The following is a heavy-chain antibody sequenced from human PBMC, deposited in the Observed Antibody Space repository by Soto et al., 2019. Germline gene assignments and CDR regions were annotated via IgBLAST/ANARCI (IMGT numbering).Heavy chain of an antibody. CDR3: AKDRRGDYDRICWFVP. Sequence: GGSLRLSCAASGFSFSSYAMSWVRQAPGKGLEWVSAISGSGGSTYYADSVKGRFTISRDNSKNTLYLQMNSLRAEDTAVYYCAKDRRGDYDRICWFVPWDQGILLSV. D-gene: IGHD3-22*01. CDR1: GFSFSSYA. V-gene: IGHV3-23*01. J-gene: IGHJ5*02. CDR2: ISGSGGST.